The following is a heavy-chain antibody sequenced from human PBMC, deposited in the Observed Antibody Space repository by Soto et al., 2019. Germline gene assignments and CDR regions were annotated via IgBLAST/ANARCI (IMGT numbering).Heavy chain of an antibody. J-gene: IGHJ5*02. CDR3: ARDPHFDGSSSFGSLGNWFDP. CDR2: TYYRSKWYN. CDR1: GDSVSLSAA. Sequence: SQTLSLTCAISGDSVSLSAAWNWIRQSPSRGLEWLGRTYYRSKWYNDYAVSVKSRITINPDTSKNQFSLQLNSVTPEDTAVYYCARDPHFDGSSSFGSLGNWFDPWGRGTLVTVSS. D-gene: IGHD6-6*01. V-gene: IGHV6-1*01.